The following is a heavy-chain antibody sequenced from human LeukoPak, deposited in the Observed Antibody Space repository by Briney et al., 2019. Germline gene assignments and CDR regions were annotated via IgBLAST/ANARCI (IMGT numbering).Heavy chain of an antibody. J-gene: IGHJ4*02. Sequence: GGSLRLSCAASGFSLTSYWMSWVRQAPGKGLEWVANIKQDGNEKYYADSVKGRFTISRDNAKNSLDLQMNSLRAEDTAVYYCARDTLGEGEDANYAVYYFDYWGQGSVVTVSS. D-gene: IGHD4/OR15-4a*01. V-gene: IGHV3-7*01. CDR1: GFSLTSYW. CDR2: IKQDGNEK. CDR3: ARDTLGEGEDANYAVYYFDY.